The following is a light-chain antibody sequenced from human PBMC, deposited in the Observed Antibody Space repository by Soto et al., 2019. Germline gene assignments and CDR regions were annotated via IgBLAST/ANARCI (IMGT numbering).Light chain of an antibody. J-gene: IGKJ1*01. CDR3: QQYNSYSPT. V-gene: IGKV1-5*01. Sequence: DIQMTQSPSTLSASVGDRVTITCRASQSISSWLAWYQQKPGKAPKLLNYDASSLESGVPSRFSGSGSGTEFNLTISSLQPDDFATYYCQQYNSYSPTFGQGTKVEIK. CDR1: QSISSW. CDR2: DAS.